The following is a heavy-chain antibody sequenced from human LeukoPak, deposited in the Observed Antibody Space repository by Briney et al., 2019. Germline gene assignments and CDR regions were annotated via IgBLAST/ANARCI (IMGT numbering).Heavy chain of an antibody. V-gene: IGHV4-30-2*03. CDR1: GGSISSGDSY. D-gene: IGHD3-3*01. J-gene: IGHJ3*02. CDR3: ARHTDYDFWSGYSPGAFDI. Sequence: SQTLSFTCTVSGGSISSGDSYWSWIRQPPGKGLEWIGYLYHTGNTYYNPSLKSRVTISVDTSKNQFSLKLSSVTAADTAVYYCARHTDYDFWSGYSPGAFDIWGQGTMVTVSS. CDR2: LYHTGNT.